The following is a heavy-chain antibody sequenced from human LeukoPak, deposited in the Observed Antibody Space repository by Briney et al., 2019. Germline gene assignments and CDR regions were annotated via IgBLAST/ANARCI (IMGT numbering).Heavy chain of an antibody. V-gene: IGHV3-48*04. J-gene: IGHJ4*02. CDR1: GFTFSSYS. D-gene: IGHD3-10*01. CDR2: ISSSSSTI. CDR3: ARDLVYYGSGSYYTPQHFDY. Sequence: GGSLRLSCAASGFTFSSYSMNWVRQAPGKGLEWVSSISSSSSTIYYADSVKGRFTISRDNAKNSLYLQMNSLRAEDTAVYYCARDLVYYGSGSYYTPQHFDYWGQGTLVTVSS.